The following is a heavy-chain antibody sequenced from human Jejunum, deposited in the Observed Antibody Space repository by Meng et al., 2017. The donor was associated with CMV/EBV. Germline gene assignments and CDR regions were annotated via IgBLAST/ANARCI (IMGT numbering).Heavy chain of an antibody. Sequence: DVSGGSFSGYFWSWIRQPPGKGLEWIGEINQSGTTNYSPALKSRVTMSVNTANNQFSLKLSSVTAADTAIYYCTRVAGYRNNWFDPWGQGTLVTVSS. D-gene: IGHD5-24*01. J-gene: IGHJ5*02. CDR2: INQSGTT. CDR1: GGSFSGYF. V-gene: IGHV4-34*01. CDR3: TRVAGYRNNWFDP.